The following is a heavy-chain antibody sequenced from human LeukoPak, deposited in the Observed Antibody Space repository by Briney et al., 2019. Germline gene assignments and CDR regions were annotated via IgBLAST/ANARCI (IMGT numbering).Heavy chain of an antibody. CDR3: AREGSQKYSTYYMDD. D-gene: IGHD4-11*01. J-gene: IGHJ6*03. V-gene: IGHV4-59*11. CDR1: GGSISSHY. Sequence: SETLSLTCTVSGGSISSHYWSWIRQPPGKGLEWIGYIYYSGSTNYNPSLKSRVTISVDTSKNQFSLKLSSVTAADTAVYYCAREGSQKYSTYYMDDWGKGTTVTVSS. CDR2: IYYSGST.